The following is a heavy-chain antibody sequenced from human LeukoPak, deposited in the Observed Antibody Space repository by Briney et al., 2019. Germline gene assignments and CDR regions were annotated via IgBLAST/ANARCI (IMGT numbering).Heavy chain of an antibody. CDR3: AKEGADLLWFGDNWFDP. D-gene: IGHD3-10*01. CDR2: ISGGGIST. CDR1: GFTFSSHG. Sequence: GGSLRLSCAASGFTFSSHGMSWVGQAPGKGLEWVSGISGGGISTYYAESVKGRFTISRDNSKNTVYLQMNSLRAEDTAVYYCAKEGADLLWFGDNWFDPWGQGTLVTDPS. V-gene: IGHV3-23*01. J-gene: IGHJ5*02.